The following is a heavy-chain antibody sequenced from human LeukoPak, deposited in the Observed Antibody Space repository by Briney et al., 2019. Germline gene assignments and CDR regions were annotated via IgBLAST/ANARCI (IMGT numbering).Heavy chain of an antibody. CDR1: GFTFSDYY. CDR3: ARDKDDYGSGNHWFDP. V-gene: IGHV3-11*01. CDR2: ISSSGSTI. J-gene: IGHJ5*02. Sequence: GSLRLSCAASGFTFSDYYMRWIRQAPGKGLEWVSYISSSGSTIYYADSVKGRFTISRDNAKNSLYLQMNSLRAEDTAVYYCARDKDDYGSGNHWFDPWGQGTLDTVSS. D-gene: IGHD3-10*01.